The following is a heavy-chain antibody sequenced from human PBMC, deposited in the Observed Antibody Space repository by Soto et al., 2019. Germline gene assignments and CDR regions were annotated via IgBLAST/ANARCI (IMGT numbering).Heavy chain of an antibody. CDR1: GYTFTSYY. CDR3: AVGGTYLSMDV. V-gene: IGHV1-46*01. CDR2: INPDGGGT. D-gene: IGHD1-1*01. Sequence: QVQLVQSGAEVKKPGASVKVSCKASGYTFTSYYMHWVRLAPGQGLEWMGIINPDGGGTSYAQQFQGGVIMTRDTSTSTVYMEMSSLRSEDTAVYYCAVGGTYLSMDVWGQGTTVTVSS. J-gene: IGHJ6*02.